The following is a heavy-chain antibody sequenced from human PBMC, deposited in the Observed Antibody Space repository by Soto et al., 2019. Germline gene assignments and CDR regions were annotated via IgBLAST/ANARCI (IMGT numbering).Heavy chain of an antibody. V-gene: IGHV6-1*01. CDR1: GDSVPSNSAA. D-gene: IGHD6-6*01. CDR2: TYYRSKWYN. J-gene: IGHJ5*02. Sequence: SQTLSLTCAISGDSVPSNSAAWNWIRQSPSRGLEWLGRTYYRSKWYNDYAVSVKSRITINPDTSKNQFSLQLNSVTPEDTAVYYCARTPYSSSSGGNWFDPWGQGTLVTVSS. CDR3: ARTPYSSSSGGNWFDP.